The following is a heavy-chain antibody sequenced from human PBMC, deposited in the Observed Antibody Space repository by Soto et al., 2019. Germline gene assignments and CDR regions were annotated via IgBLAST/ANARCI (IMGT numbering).Heavy chain of an antibody. CDR3: ARPHGGSSGWDNWFDP. J-gene: IGHJ5*02. CDR2: IYYSGST. V-gene: IGHV4-59*01. Sequence: PSETLSLTCTLSGGSISSYYWSWIRQPPGKGLEWIGYIYYSGSTNYNPSLKSRVTISVDTSKNQFSLKLSSVTAADTAVYYCARPHGGSSGWDNWFDPWGQGTLVTVSS. CDR1: GGSISSYY. D-gene: IGHD6-25*01.